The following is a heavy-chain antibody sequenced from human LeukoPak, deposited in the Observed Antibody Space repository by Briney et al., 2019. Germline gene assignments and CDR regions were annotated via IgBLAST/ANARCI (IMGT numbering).Heavy chain of an antibody. CDR3: AKAWRAYGDYHTFDI. D-gene: IGHD4-17*01. V-gene: IGHV3-30*18. CDR1: GFTFGNYG. Sequence: PGGSLRLSCAVSGFTFGNYGMHWVRQAPGKGLEWVALISYDGSSEYCAGSVKGRFTISRDNSKITVYLQMNSLKAEDTAVYYCAKAWRAYGDYHTFDIWGQGTMVTVSS. CDR2: ISYDGSSE. J-gene: IGHJ3*02.